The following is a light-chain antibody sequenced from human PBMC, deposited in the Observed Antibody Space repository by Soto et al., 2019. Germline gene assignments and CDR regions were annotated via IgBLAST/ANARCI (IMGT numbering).Light chain of an antibody. CDR1: QSISSW. CDR3: EDYSSSSGLT. CDR2: QAS. J-gene: IGKJ4*01. Sequence: DIQMTQSPSTLSASVGDRVTITCRASQSISSWLAWYQQKPGKAPKLLIYQASSLKSGVPSRFSGSGSATGLTLTISSLQPDDFATYYCEDYSSSSGLTFGGGTKVDIK. V-gene: IGKV1-5*03.